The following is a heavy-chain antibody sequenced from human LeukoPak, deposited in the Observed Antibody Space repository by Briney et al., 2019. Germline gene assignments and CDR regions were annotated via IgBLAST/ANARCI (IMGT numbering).Heavy chain of an antibody. CDR1: GGSITSSSYY. CDR3: ASTQTGGVPAAIGSFDY. V-gene: IGHV4-39*07. J-gene: IGHJ4*02. D-gene: IGHD2-2*01. CDR2: IYYTGGT. Sequence: SETLSLTCSVSGGSITSSSYYWGWIRQPPEKGLEWIGSIYYTGGTYYSPSLKSRVIISVDTSKNQFSLNLSSVTAADTAVYYCASTQTGGVPAAIGSFDYWGQGTLVTVSS.